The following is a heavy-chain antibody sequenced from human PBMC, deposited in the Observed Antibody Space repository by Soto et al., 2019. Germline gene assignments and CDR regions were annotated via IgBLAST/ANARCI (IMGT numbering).Heavy chain of an antibody. CDR2: ISAYNGNT. CDR3: ARAGGPSDAFDI. J-gene: IGHJ3*02. CDR1: GSTFTSDG. Sequence: APLKVSYRASGSTFTSDGISRLRQAPGQGLEWMGWISAYNGNTNYAQKLQGRVTMTTDTSTSTAYMELRSMRSDDTAVYYCARAGGPSDAFDIWCQGTRVTVSS. V-gene: IGHV1-18*04.